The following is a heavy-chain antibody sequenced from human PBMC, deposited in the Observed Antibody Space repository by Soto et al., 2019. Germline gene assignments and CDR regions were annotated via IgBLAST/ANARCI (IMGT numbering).Heavy chain of an antibody. V-gene: IGHV1-46*01. CDR2: INPSGGST. D-gene: IGHD6-19*01. CDR3: AREKHVIAVAGYNWFDP. J-gene: IGHJ5*02. CDR1: GYTFTSYY. Sequence: GASVKVSCKASGYTFTSYYMHWVRQAPGQGLEWMGIINPSGGSTSYAQKFQGRVTMTRDTSTSTVYMELSSLRSEDTAVYYCAREKHVIAVAGYNWFDPGGREPLVTVP.